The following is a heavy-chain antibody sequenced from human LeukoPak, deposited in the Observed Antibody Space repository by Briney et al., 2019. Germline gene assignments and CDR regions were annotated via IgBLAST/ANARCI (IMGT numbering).Heavy chain of an antibody. CDR1: GGSFSGYY. J-gene: IGHJ3*02. V-gene: IGHV4-34*01. Sequence: SETLSLTCAVYGGSFSGYYWSWIRQPPGKGLEWIGEINHSGSTNYNPSLKSRVTISVDTSKNQFSLKLSSVTAADTAVYYCARIEEGAFDIWGQGTMVTVSS. CDR3: ARIEEGAFDI. CDR2: INHSGST.